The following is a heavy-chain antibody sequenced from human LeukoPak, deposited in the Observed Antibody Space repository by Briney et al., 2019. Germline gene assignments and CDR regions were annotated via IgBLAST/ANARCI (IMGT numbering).Heavy chain of an antibody. J-gene: IGHJ5*02. Sequence: LRLSCAAFGFTFRNYGMHWVRQAPGKGLEWVAGIWYDGSNQYYVDSVKGRFTISRDNAKNSLYLQMNSLRAEDTAVYYCARRTGAIRRGYSPWGQGTLVTVSS. CDR1: GFTFRNYG. CDR3: ARRTGAIRRGYSP. V-gene: IGHV3-33*01. D-gene: IGHD5-18*01. CDR2: IWYDGSNQ.